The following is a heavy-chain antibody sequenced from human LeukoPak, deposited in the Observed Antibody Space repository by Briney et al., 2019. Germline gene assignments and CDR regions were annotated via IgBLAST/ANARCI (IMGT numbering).Heavy chain of an antibody. CDR3: ARRQDADYALGH. J-gene: IGHJ4*02. D-gene: IGHD4-17*01. V-gene: IGHV5-51*01. CDR2: IYPGDSDT. Sequence: PGESLKVSCKGSGYSFTSYWISWVRQMPGKGLEWMGIIYPGDSDTRYNPSFQGQITISADKSISTAYLQWSSLKASDTAIYYCARRQDADYALGHWGQGTLVTVSS. CDR1: GYSFTSYW.